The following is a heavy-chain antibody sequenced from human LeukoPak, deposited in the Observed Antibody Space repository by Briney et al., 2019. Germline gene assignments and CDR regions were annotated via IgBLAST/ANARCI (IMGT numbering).Heavy chain of an antibody. CDR2: INHSGST. Sequence: PSETLSLTCAVYGGSFSGYYWSWIRQPPGKGLEWIGEINHSGSTNYNPSLKSRVTISVDTSKNQFSLKLSSVTAADTAVYYCVYYYYYYMDVWGKGTTVTISS. CDR3: VYYYYYYMDV. CDR1: GGSFSGYY. V-gene: IGHV4-34*01. J-gene: IGHJ6*03.